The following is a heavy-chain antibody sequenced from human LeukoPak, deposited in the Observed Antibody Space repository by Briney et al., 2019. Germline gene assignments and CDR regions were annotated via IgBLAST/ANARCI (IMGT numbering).Heavy chain of an antibody. D-gene: IGHD3-22*01. CDR1: GGSISSGDYY. J-gene: IGHJ4*02. CDR2: IYYSGRT. V-gene: IGHV4-30-4*01. CDR3: ARDHYYDSSGSFDY. Sequence: SETLSLTCTVSGGSISSGDYYWSWIRQPPGKGLEWIVYIYYSGRTYYNPSLKSRVTISVDTSKNQFSLKLSSVTAADTAVYYCARDHYYDSSGSFDYWGQGTLVTVSS.